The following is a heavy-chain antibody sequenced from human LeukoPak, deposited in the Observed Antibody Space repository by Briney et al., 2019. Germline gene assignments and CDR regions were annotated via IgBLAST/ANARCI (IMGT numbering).Heavy chain of an antibody. CDR3: ARAGGNMWSDY. D-gene: IGHD2-21*01. J-gene: IGHJ4*02. V-gene: IGHV1-2*02. Sequence: ASVKVFCKASGYTFTGYYMHWVRQAPGQGLEWMGWISPDSGDTNYAQKFQGRVTMTRDTSSSTAYMELSRLRSDDTAVYYCARAGGNMWSDYWGQGTLVTVSS. CDR2: ISPDSGDT. CDR1: GYTFTGYY.